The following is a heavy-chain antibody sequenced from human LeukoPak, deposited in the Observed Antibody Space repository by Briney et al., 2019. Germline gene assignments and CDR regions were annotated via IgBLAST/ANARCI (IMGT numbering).Heavy chain of an antibody. J-gene: IGHJ4*02. V-gene: IGHV3-7*01. CDR1: AFMFSRHW. CDR2: IKQDGSER. D-gene: IGHD2/OR15-2a*01. CDR3: ARDGGHSTDFDY. Sequence: SAGSLRLSGAPSAFMFSRHWMSWVRQAPGKGPEWLANIKQDGSERYYVDSVKGRFTISRDNAKNSLYLQMNSLRAEDTAVYYCARDGGHSTDFDYWGQGTLVTGSS.